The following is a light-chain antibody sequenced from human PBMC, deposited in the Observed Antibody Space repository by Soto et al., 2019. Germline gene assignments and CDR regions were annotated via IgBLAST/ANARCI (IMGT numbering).Light chain of an antibody. CDR2: AAS. CDR3: QQSYSTPIT. J-gene: IGKJ5*01. CDR1: QSISNY. V-gene: IGKV1-39*01. Sequence: DIPLTLSPAFLSASVGDSVTITCPSSQSISNYLTWYQQKPGKAPKLLISAASSLQSGVPARFSGTGSGTDFTLTISSLQPEDFATYYCQQSYSTPITFGQGTRLEIK.